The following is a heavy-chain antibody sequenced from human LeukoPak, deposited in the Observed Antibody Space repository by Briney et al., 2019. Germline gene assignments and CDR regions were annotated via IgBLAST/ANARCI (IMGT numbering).Heavy chain of an antibody. CDR1: GFTFSSYA. D-gene: IGHD6-19*01. CDR2: ISGSGGST. J-gene: IGHJ3*02. V-gene: IGHV3-23*01. CDR3: AKDHPKEAVAGPHDAFDI. Sequence: PGGSLRLSCAASGFTFSSYAMSWVRQAPGKGLEWVSAISGSGGSTYYAHSVKGRFTISRDHSKNTLYLQMNGLRAEDTAVYYCAKDHPKEAVAGPHDAFDIWGQGTMVTVSS.